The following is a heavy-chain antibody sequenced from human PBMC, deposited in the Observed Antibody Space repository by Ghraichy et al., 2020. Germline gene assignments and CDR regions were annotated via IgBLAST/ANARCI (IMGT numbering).Heavy chain of an antibody. CDR2: IKQDESEK. J-gene: IGHJ6*02. V-gene: IGHV3-7*01. Sequence: GGSLRLSCAASGFTFSSYWMSWVRQAPGKGLEWVANIKQDESEKYYVDSVKGRFTISRDNAKKSLYLQMNSLRAEDTAVYYCASSRVSYGVDVWGQGTTVTVSS. CDR3: ASSRVSYGVDV. CDR1: GFTFSSYW. D-gene: IGHD2-2*01.